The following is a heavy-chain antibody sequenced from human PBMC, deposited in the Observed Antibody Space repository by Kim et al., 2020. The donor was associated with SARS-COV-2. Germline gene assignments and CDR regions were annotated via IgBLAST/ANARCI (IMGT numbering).Heavy chain of an antibody. Sequence: SETLSLTCTVSGGSISSYYWSWIRQPPGKGLEWIGYIYYSGSTNYNPSLKSRVTISVDTSKNQFSLKLSSVTAADTAVYYCARADSSGYPIDYWGQGTLV. CDR1: GGSISSYY. CDR3: ARADSSGYPIDY. CDR2: IYYSGST. D-gene: IGHD3-22*01. V-gene: IGHV4-59*01. J-gene: IGHJ4*02.